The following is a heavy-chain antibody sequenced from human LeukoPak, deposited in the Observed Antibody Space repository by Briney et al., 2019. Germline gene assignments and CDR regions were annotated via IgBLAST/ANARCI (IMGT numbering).Heavy chain of an antibody. CDR2: ISCSDGST. V-gene: IGHV3-23*01. D-gene: IGHD3-22*01. CDR1: GFTFSSYA. J-gene: IGHJ4*02. Sequence: PGGSLRLSCAASGFTFSSYAMSWVRQAPGKGLEWVSIISCSDGSTCYAASVKGRSTISRDHSRHTLYLQMNSLRAEATAVYYCARDSKGDYASSGSPSGYWGQGTLVTVSS. CDR3: ARDSKGDYASSGSPSGY.